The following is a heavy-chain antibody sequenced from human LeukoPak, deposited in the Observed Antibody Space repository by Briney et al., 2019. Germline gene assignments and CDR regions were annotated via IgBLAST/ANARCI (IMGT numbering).Heavy chain of an antibody. J-gene: IGHJ3*02. CDR2: ISSSGSTI. CDR1: GGSISSSSYY. D-gene: IGHD6-13*01. Sequence: LSLTCTVSGGSISSSSYYMSWIRQAPGKGLEWVSYISSSGSTIYYADSVKGRFTISRDNAKNSLYLQMNSLRAEDTAVYYCASASYSSSWGDAFDIWGQGTMVTVSS. V-gene: IGHV3-11*01. CDR3: ASASYSSSWGDAFDI.